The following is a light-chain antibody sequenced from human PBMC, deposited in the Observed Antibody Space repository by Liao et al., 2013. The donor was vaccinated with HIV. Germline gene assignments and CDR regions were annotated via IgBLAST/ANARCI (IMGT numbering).Light chain of an antibody. CDR2: YDS. CDR1: NIETKT. Sequence: SYVLTQPPSVSVAPGKTAGITCGGNNIETKTVHWYQQKPGQAPVVVIYYDSDRPSGIPERFSGSNSGNTATLTISRVEAGDEADYYCQLWDSRIDCPVIGGGTKLTVV. CDR3: QLWDSRIDCPV. J-gene: IGLJ3*02. V-gene: IGLV3-21*04.